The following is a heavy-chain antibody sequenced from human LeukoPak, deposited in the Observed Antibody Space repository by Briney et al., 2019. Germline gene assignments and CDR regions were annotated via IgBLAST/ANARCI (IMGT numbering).Heavy chain of an antibody. CDR3: ARGRIAAAGPKGWFDP. Sequence: NASETLSLTCTVSGGSISSGGYYWSWIRQHPGKGLEWIGYIYYSGSTYYNPSLKSRVTISVDTSKNQFSLKLSSVTAADTAVYYCARGRIAAAGPKGWFDPWGQGTLVTVSS. J-gene: IGHJ5*02. D-gene: IGHD6-13*01. CDR2: IYYSGST. V-gene: IGHV4-31*03. CDR1: GGSISSGGYY.